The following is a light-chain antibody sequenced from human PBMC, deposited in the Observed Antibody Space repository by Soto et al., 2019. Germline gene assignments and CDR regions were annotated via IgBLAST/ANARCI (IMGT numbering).Light chain of an antibody. Sequence: EIVMTQSPGTLSLSPGDTATLSCRASQSLGSDLAWYQQTPGQAPRLLIFGASARPTGIPARISGSGSGTEFTLTISSLRSEDFAVYFCQQYYNWPRTFGQGTKVDI. J-gene: IGKJ1*01. V-gene: IGKV3-15*01. CDR1: QSLGSD. CDR3: QQYYNWPRT. CDR2: GAS.